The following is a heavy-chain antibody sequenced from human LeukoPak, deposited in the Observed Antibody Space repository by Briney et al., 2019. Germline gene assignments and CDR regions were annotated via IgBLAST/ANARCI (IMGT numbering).Heavy chain of an antibody. Sequence: GGSLRLSFAAPGLTFTSTAMTWFRRAPGKGRKWVPAISGSGGSTYYADSVKGRFTISRDNSKNTLYLQMNSLRAEDTALYYCAKGPIGGSYFDYWGQGTLVTVSS. CDR1: GLTFTSTA. CDR2: ISGSGGST. V-gene: IGHV3-23*01. D-gene: IGHD1-26*01. J-gene: IGHJ4*02. CDR3: AKGPIGGSYFDY.